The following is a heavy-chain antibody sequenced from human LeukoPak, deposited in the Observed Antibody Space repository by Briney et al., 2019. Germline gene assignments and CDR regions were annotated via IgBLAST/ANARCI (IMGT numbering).Heavy chain of an antibody. CDR1: GGSISSSSYY. CDR2: VYYRGST. J-gene: IGHJ6*03. V-gene: IGHV4-39*07. D-gene: IGHD3-3*01. Sequence: KPSETQSLTCTVSGGSISSSSYYWGWIRQPPGKGLEWIGSVYYRGSTYYNPSLKSRVTISVDTSKNQFSLKLSSVTAADTAVYYCARDNPPATYYDFWSGSYYYYMDVWGKGTTVTVSS. CDR3: ARDNPPATYYDFWSGSYYYYMDV.